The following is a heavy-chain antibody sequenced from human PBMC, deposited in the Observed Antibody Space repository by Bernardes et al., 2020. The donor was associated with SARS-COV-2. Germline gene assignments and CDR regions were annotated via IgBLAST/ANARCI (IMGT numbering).Heavy chain of an antibody. J-gene: IGHJ3*02. D-gene: IGHD3-3*01. CDR1: GGSISSSSYY. CDR2: IYYSGST. V-gene: IGHV4-39*01. Sequence: SETLSLTCTVSGGSISSSSYYWGWIRQPPGKGLEWIGSIYYSGSTYYNPSLKSRVTISVDTSKNQFSLKLSSVTAADTAVYYCARHVDNYDFWSGKKDAFDIWGQGTMVTVSS. CDR3: ARHVDNYDFWSGKKDAFDI.